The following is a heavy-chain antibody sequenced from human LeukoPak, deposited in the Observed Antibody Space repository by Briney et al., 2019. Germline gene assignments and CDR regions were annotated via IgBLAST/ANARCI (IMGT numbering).Heavy chain of an antibody. Sequence: GGSLRLSCAASGFTFSSYSLNWVRQAPGQGLEWISYILNNSGTKNYADSVKGRITISRNNAKISLFLQMHSLRVEDTAVYYCARAHEDSETFDFWGQGTLVTVSS. CDR2: ILNNSGTK. J-gene: IGHJ4*02. V-gene: IGHV3-48*04. D-gene: IGHD3/OR15-3a*01. CDR3: ARAHEDSETFDF. CDR1: GFTFSSYS.